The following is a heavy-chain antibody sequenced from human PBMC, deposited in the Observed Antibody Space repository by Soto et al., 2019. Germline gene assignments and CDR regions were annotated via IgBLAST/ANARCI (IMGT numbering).Heavy chain of an antibody. CDR2: IYHSGST. CDR3: ARDRLSLIRGVPHYDGIDV. D-gene: IGHD3-10*01. V-gene: IGHV4-31*03. CDR1: GGSITSANFF. J-gene: IGHJ6*02. Sequence: QVQLQESGPGLVKPSQTLSLTCTVSGGSITSANFFWTWIRQHPGKGLEWIGYIYHSGSTYYNPSLKSRVTISIGKSQNQFSLTLTSVTAADTAIYFCARDRLSLIRGVPHYDGIDVWGQGTTVTVSS.